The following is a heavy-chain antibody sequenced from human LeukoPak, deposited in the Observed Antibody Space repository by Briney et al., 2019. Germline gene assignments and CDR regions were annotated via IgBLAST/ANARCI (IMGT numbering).Heavy chain of an antibody. V-gene: IGHV4-39*01. J-gene: IGHJ3*02. CDR3: ASPRGYSYGYGAFDI. CDR1: GGSISSSGYY. D-gene: IGHD5-18*01. Sequence: SETLSLTCTVSGGSISSSGYYWGWIRQPPGKGLEWIGSIYYSGSTYYNPSLKSRVTISVDTSKNQFSLKLSSVTAADTAVYYCASPRGYSYGYGAFDIWGQGTMVTVSS. CDR2: IYYSGST.